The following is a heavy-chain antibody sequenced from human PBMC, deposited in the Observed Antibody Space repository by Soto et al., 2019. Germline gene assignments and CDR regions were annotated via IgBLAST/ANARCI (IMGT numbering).Heavy chain of an antibody. J-gene: IGHJ6*02. CDR3: ARASREVFGVVRDYYYGMDV. D-gene: IGHD3-3*01. CDR2: IYTSGST. Sequence: SETLSLTCTVSGGSISSYYWSWIRQPAGKGLEWIGRIYTSGSTNYNPSLKSRVTMSVDTSKNQFSLKLSSVTAADTAVYYCARASREVFGVVRDYYYGMDVWGQGTTVTVSS. CDR1: GGSISSYY. V-gene: IGHV4-4*07.